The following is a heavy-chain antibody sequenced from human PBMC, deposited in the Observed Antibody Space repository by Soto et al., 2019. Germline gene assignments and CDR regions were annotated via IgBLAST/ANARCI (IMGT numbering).Heavy chain of an antibody. CDR1: GVSISSSNW. CDR2: IYHSGSI. CDR3: ARDVPRGHGYNFDS. Sequence: QVQLQESGPGLVKPSGTLSLTCAVSGVSISSSNWWTWVRLPPEKGLEWIGEIYHSGSINYNPSLNSRVAISVDKSKNQFSLKLSSVTAADTAVYYCARDVPRGHGYNFDSWGQGTLVTVSS. D-gene: IGHD5-18*01. J-gene: IGHJ4*02. V-gene: IGHV4-4*02.